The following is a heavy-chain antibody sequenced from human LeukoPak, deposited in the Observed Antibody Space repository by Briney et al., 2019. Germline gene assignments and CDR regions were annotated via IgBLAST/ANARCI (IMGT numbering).Heavy chain of an antibody. CDR2: MNPNSGST. CDR3: ARGRSTGYPYYFEY. J-gene: IGHJ4*02. CDR1: GHTFTSYD. D-gene: IGHD5-12*01. V-gene: IGHV1-8*03. Sequence: ASVKVSCKASGHTFTSYDINWVRQATGQGLEWMGWMNPNSGSTSYAQKFQGRVTITRNTSISTAYMELSGLRSEDTAVYDCARGRSTGYPYYFEYWGQGTLVTVSS.